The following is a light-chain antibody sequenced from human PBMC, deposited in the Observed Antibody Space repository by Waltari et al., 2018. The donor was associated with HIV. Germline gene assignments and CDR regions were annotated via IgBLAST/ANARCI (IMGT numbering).Light chain of an antibody. V-gene: IGLV6-57*01. Sequence: NFMLTQPHSVSESPGKPVTISCTRTSGSISSNYVQWYQQRPGSFPTTVIYEDNQRPSGVPDRFSGSIDSSSNSASLTISGLKTEDEADYYCQSYDSSNAELFGGGTKLTVL. CDR3: QSYDSSNAEL. CDR1: SGSISSNY. CDR2: EDN. J-gene: IGLJ2*01.